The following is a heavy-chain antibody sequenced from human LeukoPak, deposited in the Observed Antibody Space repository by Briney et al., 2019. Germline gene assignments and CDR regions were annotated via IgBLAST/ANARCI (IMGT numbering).Heavy chain of an antibody. D-gene: IGHD2-15*01. J-gene: IGHJ6*03. CDR2: INSSGSTI. V-gene: IGHV3-48*03. CDR1: GFTFSSYE. CDR3: ARVYKDIVVVVAATIDRYYYYYMDV. Sequence: PGGSLRLSCAASGFTFSSYEMNWVRQAPGKGLEWVSYINSSGSTIYYADSVKGRFTISRDNAKSSLYLQMNSLRAEDTAVYYCARVYKDIVVVVAATIDRYYYYYMDVWGKGTTVTISS.